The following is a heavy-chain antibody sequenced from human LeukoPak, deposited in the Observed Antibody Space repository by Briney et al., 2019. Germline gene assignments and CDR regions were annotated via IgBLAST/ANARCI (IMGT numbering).Heavy chain of an antibody. J-gene: IGHJ4*02. CDR2: IGGGGGST. D-gene: IGHD1-26*01. Sequence: GGSLRLSCAASGFTFSNYAINWVRQAPGKGLEWVSVIGGGGGSTYYADSVKGRFTISRDNSKNTLYLQMNSLRAEDTAVYYCAKARVVGAPRSPDYWGQGTLVTVSS. V-gene: IGHV3-23*01. CDR1: GFTFSNYA. CDR3: AKARVVGAPRSPDY.